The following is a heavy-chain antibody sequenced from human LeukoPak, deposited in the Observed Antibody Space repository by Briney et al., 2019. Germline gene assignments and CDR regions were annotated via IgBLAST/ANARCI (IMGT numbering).Heavy chain of an antibody. CDR3: AREAGGQWLVNFDY. Sequence: GGSLRLSCAASGFTFSSYSMNWLRQAPGKGLEWVSSISSSSSYIYYADSVKGRFTISRDNAKNSLYLQMNSLRAEDTAVYYCAREAGGQWLVNFDYWGQGTLVTVSS. J-gene: IGHJ4*02. V-gene: IGHV3-21*01. CDR1: GFTFSSYS. CDR2: ISSSSSYI. D-gene: IGHD6-19*01.